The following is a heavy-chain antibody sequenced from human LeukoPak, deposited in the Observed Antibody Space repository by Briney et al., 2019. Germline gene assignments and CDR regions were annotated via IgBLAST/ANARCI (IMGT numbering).Heavy chain of an antibody. CDR3: AKDRDYYDSSGYYGSGVFDY. V-gene: IGHV3-48*01. D-gene: IGHD3-22*01. CDR1: GFTFSSYS. CDR2: ISSSSSTI. J-gene: IGHJ4*02. Sequence: GGSLRLSCAASGFTFSSYSMNWVRQAPGKGLEWVSYISSSSSTIYYADSVKGRFTISRDNSKNTLYLQMNSLRAEDTAVYYCAKDRDYYDSSGYYGSGVFDYWGQGTLVTVSS.